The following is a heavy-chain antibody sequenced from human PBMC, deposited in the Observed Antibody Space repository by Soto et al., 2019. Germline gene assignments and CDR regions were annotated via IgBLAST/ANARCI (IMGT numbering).Heavy chain of an antibody. CDR2: IKSKPDGGTT. J-gene: IGHJ4*02. D-gene: IGHD3-16*02. V-gene: IGHV3-15*01. CDR3: TTPNIWGSYRMPNSDY. CDR1: GFTFSNAW. Sequence: GGSLRLSCAASGFTFSNAWMSWVRQAPGKGLEWVGRIKSKPDGGTTDYAAPVKGRFTISRDDSKNTLYLQMHSLKTEDTAVYYCTTPNIWGSYRMPNSDYWGQGTLVTVSS.